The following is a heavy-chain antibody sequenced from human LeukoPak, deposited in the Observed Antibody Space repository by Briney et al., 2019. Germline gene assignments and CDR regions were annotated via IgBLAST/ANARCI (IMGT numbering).Heavy chain of an antibody. Sequence: GGSLRLSRAASGFTFNMYWMTWVRQAPGKGLESVAYINKDGSDKYYVDSVKGRFTVSRDNAKNSLYLQMNSLRAEDTAVYYWARDAGYGGNSDYWGQGTLVTVSS. CDR2: INKDGSDK. CDR3: ARDAGYGGNSDY. D-gene: IGHD4-23*01. J-gene: IGHJ4*02. V-gene: IGHV3-7*01. CDR1: GFTFNMYW.